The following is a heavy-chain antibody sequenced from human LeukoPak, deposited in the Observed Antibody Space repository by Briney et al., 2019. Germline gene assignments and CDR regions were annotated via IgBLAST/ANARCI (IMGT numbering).Heavy chain of an antibody. CDR2: IYSSGSI. Sequence: SETLSLTCTVSGGSISNYYWSWIRQPAGKGLEWIGRIYSSGSINYNSSLKSRVTMSVDTSKNQFSLKLTSVTAADTGVYYCARDPSLFAGYFDYWGQGTLVTVSS. J-gene: IGHJ4*02. D-gene: IGHD3-10*01. CDR3: ARDPSLFAGYFDY. CDR1: GGSISNYY. V-gene: IGHV4-4*07.